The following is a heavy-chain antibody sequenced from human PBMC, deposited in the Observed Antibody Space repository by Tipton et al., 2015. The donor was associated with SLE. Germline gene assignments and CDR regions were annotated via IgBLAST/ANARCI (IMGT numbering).Heavy chain of an antibody. CDR2: ISYSGST. J-gene: IGHJ6*03. CDR3: ARMRGYYHMDV. Sequence: TLSLTCSVSGGSITNSNYFWGWIRQPPGKGLEWIGYISYSGSTNYNPSLKSRLTISVDTSKNQFSLRLNFVTAADTAVYYCARMRGYYHMDVWGKGTSVTVSS. CDR1: GGSITNSNYF. V-gene: IGHV4-39*07.